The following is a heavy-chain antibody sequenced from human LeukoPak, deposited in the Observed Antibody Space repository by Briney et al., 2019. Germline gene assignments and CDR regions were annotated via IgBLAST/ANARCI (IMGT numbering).Heavy chain of an antibody. D-gene: IGHD2/OR15-2a*01. CDR3: ARANSCPSCAFDI. CDR2: IYYSGST. J-gene: IGHJ3*02. CDR1: GGSIGSSSYY. V-gene: IGHV4-39*07. Sequence: PSETLSLTCTVSGGSIGSSSYYWGWIRQPPGKGLEWFGSIYYSGSTNYNPSLKSRVTVSVDTSKNQFSLKLNSVTAADTAVYYCARANSCPSCAFDIWGQGTMVTVSS.